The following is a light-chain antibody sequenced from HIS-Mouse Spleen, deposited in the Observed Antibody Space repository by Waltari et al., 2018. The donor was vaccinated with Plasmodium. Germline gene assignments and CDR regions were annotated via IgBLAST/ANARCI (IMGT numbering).Light chain of an antibody. Sequence: QSVLTQPPSVSGAPGQGVTISCTGSSSNIGAGYDVHWYQHLPGTAPKLLIYGTSTRPSGVPDRFSGSKSGTSASLAIHGLQAEDEADYYCQSYDSSLSGWVFGGGTKLTVL. CDR2: GTS. V-gene: IGLV1-40*01. CDR3: QSYDSSLSGWV. J-gene: IGLJ3*02. CDR1: SSNIGAGYD.